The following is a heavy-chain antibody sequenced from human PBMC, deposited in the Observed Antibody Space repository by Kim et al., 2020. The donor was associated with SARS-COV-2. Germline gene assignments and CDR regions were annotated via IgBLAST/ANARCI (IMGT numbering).Heavy chain of an antibody. V-gene: IGHV4-39*01. D-gene: IGHD2-2*01. J-gene: IGHJ4*02. Sequence: SETLSLTCTVSGGSIGRSNYYWGWIRQPPGKGLEWIGGIHYSGNTYYNPSLKSRVTISVDTSKNQFSLKVTSVTAADTAVYYCARHGWTTSFDFWGQGTLVTVSS. CDR2: IHYSGNT. CDR3: ARHGWTTSFDF. CDR1: GGSIGRSNYY.